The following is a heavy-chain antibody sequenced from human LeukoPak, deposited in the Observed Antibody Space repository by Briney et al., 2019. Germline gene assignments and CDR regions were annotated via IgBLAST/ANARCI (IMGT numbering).Heavy chain of an antibody. CDR3: ARDGVLLWFGEPYGMDV. V-gene: IGHV3-48*03. Sequence: PGGSLRLSCAASGFTFSSYEMNWVRQAPGKGLEWVSYISSSGSTIYYADSVKGRFTISRDTAKNSLYLQMNSLRAEDTAVYYCARDGVLLWFGEPYGMDVWGQGTTVTVSS. D-gene: IGHD3-10*01. CDR2: ISSSGSTI. J-gene: IGHJ6*02. CDR1: GFTFSSYE.